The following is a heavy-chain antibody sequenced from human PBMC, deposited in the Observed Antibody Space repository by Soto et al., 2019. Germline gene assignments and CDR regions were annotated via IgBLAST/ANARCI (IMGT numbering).Heavy chain of an antibody. CDR2: TYYRSKWFN. D-gene: IGHD2-15*01. CDR1: GDSVSSISTA. Sequence: PSQTLSLTCAISGDSVSSISTAWNWIRQSSSRGLEWLGRTYYRSKWFNDYAISVKSRITITPDTSKNQFSLQLNSVTPEDTAVYYCASPSGGSDAFDIWGQGTMVTVSS. CDR3: ASPSGGSDAFDI. J-gene: IGHJ3*02. V-gene: IGHV6-1*01.